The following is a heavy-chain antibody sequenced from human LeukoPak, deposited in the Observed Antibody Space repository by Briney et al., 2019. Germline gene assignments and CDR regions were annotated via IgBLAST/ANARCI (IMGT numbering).Heavy chain of an antibody. J-gene: IGHJ3*02. V-gene: IGHV3-21*01. CDR2: IAGSSGYI. Sequence: PGGSLRLSCAASGFTFSSYTMNWVRQAPGKGLEWVSSIAGSSGYISYADSVKGRFTISRDNAKKSLYLQMTSLTAEDTAVYYCARDGVNCSGSGCYSFFAFDIWGQGTMVTVSS. CDR1: GFTFSSYT. CDR3: ARDGVNCSGSGCYSFFAFDI. D-gene: IGHD2-15*01.